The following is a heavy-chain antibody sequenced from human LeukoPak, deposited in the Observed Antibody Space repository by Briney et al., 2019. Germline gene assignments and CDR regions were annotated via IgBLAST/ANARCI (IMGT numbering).Heavy chain of an antibody. J-gene: IGHJ4*02. CDR2: INPNSGGT. D-gene: IGHD6-19*01. CDR3: ARVGHTSGWDFDY. V-gene: IGHV1-2*02. Sequence: ASVKVSCKASGYTFTGRYIHWVRQAPGQGLEWMGFINPNSGGTNYAQKFQGRVTMTRDTSITTAYMELRRVTSDDTAVYYCARVGHTSGWDFDYWGQGTLVTVSS. CDR1: GYTFTGRY.